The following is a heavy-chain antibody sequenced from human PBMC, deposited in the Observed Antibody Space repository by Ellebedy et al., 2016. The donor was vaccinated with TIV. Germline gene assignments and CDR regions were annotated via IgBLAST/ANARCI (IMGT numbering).Heavy chain of an antibody. CDR3: ARDWDTALVPGTFDY. CDR2: INPYDGKT. J-gene: IGHJ4*02. D-gene: IGHD5-18*01. Sequence: ALVKVSCKASGYTFTSHGISWVRQAPGQGLEWMGWINPYDGKTIYTEKFEDRVSMTTDTSTSTAYMELRSLRSDDTAVYYCARDWDTALVPGTFDYWGQGTLVTVAS. V-gene: IGHV1-18*04. CDR1: GYTFTSHG.